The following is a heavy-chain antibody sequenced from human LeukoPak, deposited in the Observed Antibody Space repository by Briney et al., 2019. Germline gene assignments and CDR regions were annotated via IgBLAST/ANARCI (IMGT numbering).Heavy chain of an antibody. CDR3: AKGGAAADNYWYFDL. Sequence: GRSLRLSCAASGFTFDDYGMHWVRQAPGKGLEWVRQAPGKGLEWVSGISWNRGSIGYADSVKGRFTISRDTAKNSLYLQMNSLRPEDTALYYCAKGGAAADNYWYFDLWGRGTLATVSS. J-gene: IGHJ2*01. V-gene: IGHV3-9*01. CDR2: ISWNRGSI. D-gene: IGHD6-13*01. CDR1: GFTFDDYG.